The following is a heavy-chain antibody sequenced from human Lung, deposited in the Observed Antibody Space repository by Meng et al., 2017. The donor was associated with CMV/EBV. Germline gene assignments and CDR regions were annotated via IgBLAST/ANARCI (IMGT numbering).Heavy chain of an antibody. D-gene: IGHD3-10*01. Sequence: QAQLVQSGVEVKKPGTSVKLSCKTSGYTFTGYYTHWVRQAPGQGLEWMGRINPKSGATDYAQKFQGRVTLTRDTSINTAYMELNRLTSDDTAVYYCARFGEVIDYWGQGTLVTVSS. CDR3: ARFGEVIDY. J-gene: IGHJ4*02. CDR1: GYTFTGYY. V-gene: IGHV1-2*06. CDR2: INPKSGAT.